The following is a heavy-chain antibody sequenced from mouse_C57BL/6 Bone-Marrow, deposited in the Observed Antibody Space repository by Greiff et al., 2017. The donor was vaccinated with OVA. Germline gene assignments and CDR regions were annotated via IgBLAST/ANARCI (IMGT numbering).Heavy chain of an antibody. V-gene: IGHV1-26*01. CDR3: ARANSHWYFDV. CDR2: INPNNGGT. Sequence: VQLQQSGPELVKPGASVKISCKASGYTFTDYYMNWVKQSHGKSLEWIGDINPNNGGTSYNQKFKGKATLTVDKSSSTAYMELRSLTSEDSAVYYCARANSHWYFDVWGTGTTVTVSS. J-gene: IGHJ1*03. D-gene: IGHD4-1*01. CDR1: GYTFTDYY.